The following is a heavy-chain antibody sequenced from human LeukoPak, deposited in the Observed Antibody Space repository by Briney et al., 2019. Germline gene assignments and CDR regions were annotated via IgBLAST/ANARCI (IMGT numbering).Heavy chain of an antibody. Sequence: ASVKVSCKASGYTFIGYYMHWVRQAPGQGLEWMGRSNPDSGDTNYAQHFQGRVTMTRDTSIPTAYMELNRLTSDDTAVYYCARDLSSTPHWELDYWGQGTLVTVSS. D-gene: IGHD1-26*01. CDR2: SNPDSGDT. CDR3: ARDLSSTPHWELDY. CDR1: GYTFIGYY. V-gene: IGHV1-2*06. J-gene: IGHJ4*02.